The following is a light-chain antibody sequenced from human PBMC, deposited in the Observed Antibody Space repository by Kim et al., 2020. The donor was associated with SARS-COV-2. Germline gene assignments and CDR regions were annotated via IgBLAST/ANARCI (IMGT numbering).Light chain of an antibody. CDR3: AAWDDSLSGRV. Sequence: GQGGTIPCSGSSANIGSNYVYWYRQLPGTAPELLIYKNNQRPSGVPDRFSGSKSGTSASLAISGLRSEDEADYYCAAWDDSLSGRVFGGGTQLTVL. J-gene: IGLJ3*02. CDR1: SANIGSNY. CDR2: KNN. V-gene: IGLV1-47*01.